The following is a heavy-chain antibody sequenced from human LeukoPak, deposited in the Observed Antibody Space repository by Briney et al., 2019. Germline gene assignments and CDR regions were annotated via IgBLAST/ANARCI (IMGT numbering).Heavy chain of an antibody. CDR3: ARYCTSTTCILRGFDY. J-gene: IGHJ4*02. CDR1: GYSFTSGHY. D-gene: IGHD2-2*01. CDR2: IYHTGSA. V-gene: IGHV4-38-2*01. Sequence: PSETLSLTCSVSGYSFTSGHYWGWIRQPPGKVLEWIANIYHTGSAHYNPSLKSRVTISVDTSTNQFSLKLSSVTAADTAVYYCARYCTSTTCILRGFDYWGQGTLVTVSS.